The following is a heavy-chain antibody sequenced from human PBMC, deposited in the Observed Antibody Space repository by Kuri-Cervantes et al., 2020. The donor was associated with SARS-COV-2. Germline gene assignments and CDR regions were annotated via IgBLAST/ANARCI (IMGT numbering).Heavy chain of an antibody. CDR2: IIPILGIA. J-gene: IGHJ3*02. CDR3: ARAGLGSSGAFDI. Sequence: SVKVSCKASGGTFSSYTISWVRQAPGQGLEWMGRIIPILGIANYAQKFQGRVTITADKSTSTAYMELSSLRSEDTAVYYCARAGLGSSGAFDIWGQGTMVTVSS. CDR1: GGTFSSYT. D-gene: IGHD6-6*01. V-gene: IGHV1-69*02.